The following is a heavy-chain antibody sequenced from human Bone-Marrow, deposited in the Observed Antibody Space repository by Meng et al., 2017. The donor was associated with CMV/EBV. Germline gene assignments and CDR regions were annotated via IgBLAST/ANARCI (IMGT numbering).Heavy chain of an antibody. J-gene: IGHJ6*02. CDR1: GGTFSSYA. CDR3: ASGGVVPAAINGMDV. D-gene: IGHD2-2*02. CDR2: IIPIFGTA. V-gene: IGHV1-69*05. Sequence: SVKVSCKASGGTFSSYAISWVRQAPGQGLEWMGGIIPIFGTANYAQKFQGRVTITTDESTSTACMELSSLRSEDTAVYYCASGGVVPAAINGMDVWGQGTTVTVYS.